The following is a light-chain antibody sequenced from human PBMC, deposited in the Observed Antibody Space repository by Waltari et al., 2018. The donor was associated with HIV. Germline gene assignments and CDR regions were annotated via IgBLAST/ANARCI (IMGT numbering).Light chain of an antibody. CDR1: ALAHQY. CDR3: QSADGIGNVF. V-gene: IGLV3-25*03. J-gene: IGLJ2*01. CDR2: KNS. Sequence: SSELTQPPSVSVSPGQTARITCSAAALAHQYTYWFQQRAGQAPVLVIYKNSERPSRVPERFSGSTSGTIVTLTITGVQAEDEADYFCQSADGIGNVFFGGGTKLTVL.